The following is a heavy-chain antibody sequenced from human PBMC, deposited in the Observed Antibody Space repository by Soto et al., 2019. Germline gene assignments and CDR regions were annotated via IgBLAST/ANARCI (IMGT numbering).Heavy chain of an antibody. D-gene: IGHD1-26*01. J-gene: IGHJ6*02. CDR2: IDWNSGST. V-gene: IGHV3-9*01. CDR1: GFRFDDFA. CDR3: VKGRGSYFVYFGLDV. Sequence: EVQLVESGGCLLQSGRSRRLSCVASGFRFDDFAMHWVRQAPGKGLEWVSSIDWNSGSTAYADSVKGRFTIFRDNARNSLDLQMNSLRIEDTASYYCVKGRGSYFVYFGLDVWGPGTTVTVSS.